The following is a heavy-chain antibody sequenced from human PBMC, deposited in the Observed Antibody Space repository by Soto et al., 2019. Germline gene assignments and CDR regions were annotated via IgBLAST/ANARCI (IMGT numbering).Heavy chain of an antibody. CDR3: VRDFGLYFLSWYMHV. D-gene: IGHD3-3*01. J-gene: IGHJ6*03. CDR2: INEDSTYI. Sequence: EVRLVESGGGLVKPGGSLRLSCAASGFTFSAFSMNWVRQAPGKGLEWLSSINEDSTYIYYGDSLRGRSTISRDNGKDSLYLQIDRLRAETMAVYYCVRDFGLYFLSWYMHVWG. CDR1: GFTFSAFS. V-gene: IGHV3-21*02.